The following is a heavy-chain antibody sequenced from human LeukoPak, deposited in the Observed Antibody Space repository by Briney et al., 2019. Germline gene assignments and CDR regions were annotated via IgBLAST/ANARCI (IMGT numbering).Heavy chain of an antibody. D-gene: IGHD6-19*01. Sequence: PGGSLRLSCTASGFTFGDYAMSWVRQAPGKGLEWVGFIRSKAYGGTTEYAASVKGRFTISRDGSKSIAYLQMNSLKTEDTAVYYCTRDERSSGWYNYYYYYGMDVWGQGTTVTVSS. V-gene: IGHV3-49*04. CDR1: GFTFGDYA. CDR3: TRDERSSGWYNYYYYYGMDV. CDR2: IRSKAYGGTT. J-gene: IGHJ6*02.